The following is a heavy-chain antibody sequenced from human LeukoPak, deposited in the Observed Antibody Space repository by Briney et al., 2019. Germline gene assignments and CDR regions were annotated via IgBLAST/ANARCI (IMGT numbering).Heavy chain of an antibody. Sequence: ASVKVSCKASGYTFTNYYMHWVRQAPGQGLEWVGIINPSDGSTISAQNFQGRVTMTRDTSASTVYMELRSLRSDDTAVYYCARDSASGTTYGYWGQGTLVTVSS. V-gene: IGHV1-46*01. J-gene: IGHJ4*02. CDR2: INPSDGST. CDR1: GYTFTNYY. CDR3: ARDSASGTTYGY. D-gene: IGHD1-1*01.